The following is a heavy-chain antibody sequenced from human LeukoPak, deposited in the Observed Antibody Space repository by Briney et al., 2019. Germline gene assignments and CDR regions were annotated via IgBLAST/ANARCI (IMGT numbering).Heavy chain of an antibody. CDR3: ARAQSSTLISYGGFDY. Sequence: TSETLSLTCFVSGGSISSYYWSWIRQPPGKGLEWIGYISHSGSTNYNPSLKSRVTISVDMSKNQVSLKLSSVTAADTAVYFCARAQSSTLISYGGFDYWGQGTLVTVSS. V-gene: IGHV4-59*01. CDR1: GGSISSYY. D-gene: IGHD2-2*01. CDR2: ISHSGST. J-gene: IGHJ4*02.